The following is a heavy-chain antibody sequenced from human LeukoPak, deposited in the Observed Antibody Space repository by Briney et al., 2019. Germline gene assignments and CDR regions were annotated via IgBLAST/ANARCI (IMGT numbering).Heavy chain of an antibody. CDR1: GGSISSYY. Sequence: SETLSLTCTVSGGSISSYYWSWIRQHPGKGLEWIGYIYYSGSTYYNPSLKSRVTISVDTSKNQFSLKLSSVTAADTAVYYCARYSSSWYDEGFDYWGQGTLVTVSS. D-gene: IGHD6-13*01. J-gene: IGHJ4*02. CDR3: ARYSSSWYDEGFDY. V-gene: IGHV4-59*06. CDR2: IYYSGST.